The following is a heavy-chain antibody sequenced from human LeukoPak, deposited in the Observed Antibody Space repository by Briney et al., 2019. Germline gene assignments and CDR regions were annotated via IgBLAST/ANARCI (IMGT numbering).Heavy chain of an antibody. J-gene: IGHJ1*01. CDR2: INPKNGDT. V-gene: IGHV1-2*02. CDR1: GCTFTEYY. CDR3: AKRCSSSWTEYFQH. D-gene: IGHD6-13*01. Sequence: GASVKVSCKASGCTFTEYYIHSVRQAPGQGLEWMGWINPKNGDTNYAQKFRGRVAMTRDTSISTAYMELSRVRSDDTAVFYCAKRCSSSWTEYFQHRGQGTLVTVSS.